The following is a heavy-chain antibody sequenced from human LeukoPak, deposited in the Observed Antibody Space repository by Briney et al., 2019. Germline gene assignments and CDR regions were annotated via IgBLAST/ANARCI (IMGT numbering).Heavy chain of an antibody. J-gene: IGHJ4*02. CDR2: IYYSGST. V-gene: IGHV4-59*08. D-gene: IGHD2/OR15-2a*01. Sequence: SETLSLTCTVSGGSISSYYWSWIRQPPGKGLEWIGYIYYSGSTSYYPSLKSRVTISVDTSKNQFSLKLSSVTAADTAVYYCAGSVSRSAFGYWGQGTLVTVSS. CDR1: GGSISSYY. CDR3: AGSVSRSAFGY.